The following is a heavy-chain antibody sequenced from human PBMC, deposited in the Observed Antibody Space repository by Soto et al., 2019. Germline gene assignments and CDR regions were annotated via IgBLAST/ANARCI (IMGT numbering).Heavy chain of an antibody. J-gene: IGHJ4*02. D-gene: IGHD5-12*01. CDR2: ISYDGSNK. V-gene: IGHV3-30-3*01. CDR3: ARTSGYAFDY. CDR1: GFTFSSYA. Sequence: HPGGSLRLSCAASGFTFSSYAMHWVRQAPGKGLEWVAVISYDGSNKYYADSVKGRFTISRDNSKNTLYLQMGSLRAEDMAVYYCARTSGYAFDYWGRGTPVTVSS.